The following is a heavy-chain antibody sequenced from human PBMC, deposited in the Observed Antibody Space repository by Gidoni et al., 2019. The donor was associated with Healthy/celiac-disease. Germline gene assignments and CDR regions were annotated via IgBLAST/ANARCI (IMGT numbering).Heavy chain of an antibody. Sequence: QVPLVESGGGVVQPGRSLRLSCAAAGFTFSSYGMHWVRQAPGKGLEWVAVISYDGSNEYYADSVKGRFTISRDNSKNTLYLQMNSLRAEDTAVYYCAKDSFHLSSSWYTWGQGTLVTVSS. V-gene: IGHV3-30*18. CDR2: ISYDGSNE. CDR3: AKDSFHLSSSWYT. CDR1: GFTFSSYG. D-gene: IGHD6-13*01. J-gene: IGHJ4*02.